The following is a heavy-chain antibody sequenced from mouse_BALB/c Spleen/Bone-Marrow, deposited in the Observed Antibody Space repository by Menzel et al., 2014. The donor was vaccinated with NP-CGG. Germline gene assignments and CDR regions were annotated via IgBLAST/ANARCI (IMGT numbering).Heavy chain of an antibody. CDR2: INDGGSYT. CDR1: GFTFSDYY. D-gene: IGHD2-1*01. V-gene: IGHV5-4*02. CDR3: ARDGNFAMDY. J-gene: IGHJ4*01. Sequence: EVQLVESGGGLVKPGGSLKLSCAVSGFTFSDYYMYWIRRNPEKRLEWVATINDGGSYTYYPDSVKGRFTISRDNAKNNLYLQMSSLKSEDTAMYYCARDGNFAMDYWGQGTSVTVSS.